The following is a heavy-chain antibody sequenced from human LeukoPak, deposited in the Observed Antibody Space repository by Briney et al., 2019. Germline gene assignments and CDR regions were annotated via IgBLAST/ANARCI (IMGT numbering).Heavy chain of an antibody. Sequence: GASVKVSCKASGGTFSSYAISWVRQAPGQGLEWMGGIIPIFGTANYAQKFQGRVTITADKSTSTAYMELSSLRSEDTAVYYCATSTFDNWFDPWGQGTLVTVSS. D-gene: IGHD5/OR15-5a*01. J-gene: IGHJ5*02. V-gene: IGHV1-69*06. CDR2: IIPIFGTA. CDR3: ATSTFDNWFDP. CDR1: GGTFSSYA.